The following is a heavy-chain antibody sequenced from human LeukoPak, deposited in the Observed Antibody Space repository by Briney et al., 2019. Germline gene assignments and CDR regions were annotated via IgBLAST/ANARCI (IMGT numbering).Heavy chain of an antibody. Sequence: GGSLRLSCAASGFTFSSYAMSWVRQAPGKGLEWVSAISGSGGSTYYADSVKGRFTISRDNSKNTLYLQMNSLRAEDTAVYYCAKDTGKAGAGRDSFDYWGQGTLVTVSS. CDR2: ISGSGGST. D-gene: IGHD6-19*01. J-gene: IGHJ4*02. CDR1: GFTFSSYA. V-gene: IGHV3-23*01. CDR3: AKDTGKAGAGRDSFDY.